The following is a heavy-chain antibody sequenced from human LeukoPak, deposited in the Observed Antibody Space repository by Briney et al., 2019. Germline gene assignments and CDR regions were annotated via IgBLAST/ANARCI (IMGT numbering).Heavy chain of an antibody. CDR1: GFTFSSYS. CDR2: ISSSSSYM. Sequence: GGSLRLSCAASGFTFSSYSMNWVRQAPGKGLEWVSSISSSSSYMYYADSVKGRFTISRDNAKNSLYLQMSSLRAEDTAVYYCARDKSGYDHRGTYYYYGMDVWGQGTTVTVSS. J-gene: IGHJ6*02. D-gene: IGHD5-12*01. CDR3: ARDKSGYDHRGTYYYYGMDV. V-gene: IGHV3-21*01.